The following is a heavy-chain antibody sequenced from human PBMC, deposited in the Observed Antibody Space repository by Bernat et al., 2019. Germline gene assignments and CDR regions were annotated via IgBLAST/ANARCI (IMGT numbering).Heavy chain of an antibody. CDR2: VNGDGSSA. Sequence: EVQLVESGGDLVQPGGSLRLSCAVSGFTFSTYWMHWVRQAPGKGLVWVSRVNGDGSSAAYAASVNGRFTISRDNAKNTLFLQMDSLRAEDTAVYYCARSLGGPYQFDHWGQGTLVTVS. J-gene: IGHJ4*02. D-gene: IGHD2-2*01. CDR1: GFTFSTYW. CDR3: ARSLGGPYQFDH. V-gene: IGHV3-74*01.